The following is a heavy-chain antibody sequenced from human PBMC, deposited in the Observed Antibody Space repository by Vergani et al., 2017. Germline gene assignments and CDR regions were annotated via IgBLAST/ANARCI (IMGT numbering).Heavy chain of an antibody. CDR2: IYHSGST. CDR1: GYSISSGYY. J-gene: IGHJ4*02. Sequence: QVQLQESGPGLVKPSETLSLTCTVSGYSISSGYYWGWIRQPPGKGLEWIGSIYHSGSTYYSPSLKSQVTISVDTSKNQFSLKLSSVTAAATAMYYCARGGLHIVVVTAYYFDCWGQETLVAVSS. D-gene: IGHD2-21*02. V-gene: IGHV4-38-2*02. CDR3: ARGGLHIVVVTAYYFDC.